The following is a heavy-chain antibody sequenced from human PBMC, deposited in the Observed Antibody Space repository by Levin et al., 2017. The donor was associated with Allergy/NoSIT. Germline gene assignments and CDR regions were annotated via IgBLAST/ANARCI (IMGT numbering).Heavy chain of an antibody. J-gene: IGHJ4*02. Sequence: SETLSLTCTVSGGAISSYYWSWVRQPPGKGLEWIGYIYYTGSTNYNPSLKSRVTISVDTSKNQFSLKLSSVTAADTAVYYCARRRDGYNFLDYWGQGTLVTVSS. V-gene: IGHV4-59*01. CDR1: GGAISSYY. CDR2: IYYTGST. CDR3: ARRRDGYNFLDY. D-gene: IGHD5-24*01.